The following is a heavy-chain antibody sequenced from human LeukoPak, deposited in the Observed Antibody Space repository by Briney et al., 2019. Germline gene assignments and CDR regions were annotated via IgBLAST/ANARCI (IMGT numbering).Heavy chain of an antibody. D-gene: IGHD1-26*01. V-gene: IGHV4-38-2*02. Sequence: SETLSLTCTVSGYSISSGYYWGWIRQPPGKGLEWIGSIYHSGSTYYNPSLKSRVTISVDTSKNQFSLKLSSVTAADTAVYYCARVSWERGPNWFDPWGQGTLVTVSS. CDR3: ARVSWERGPNWFDP. CDR2: IYHSGST. J-gene: IGHJ5*02. CDR1: GYSISSGYY.